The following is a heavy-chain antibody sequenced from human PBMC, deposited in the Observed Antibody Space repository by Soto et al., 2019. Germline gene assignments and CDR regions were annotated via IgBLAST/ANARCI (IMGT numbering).Heavy chain of an antibody. V-gene: IGHV4-59*01. CDR3: ARGYIFIDY. CDR2: IIYRGST. D-gene: IGHD1-1*01. CDR1: GGSISSYY. Sequence: SETLSLTCTVSGGSISSYYWSWIRQPPGKGPEWIGYIIYRGSTNYNPSLKSRVTISIDTSKNQFSLKLSSVTAADTAVYYCARGYIFIDYWGQGTLVTVSS. J-gene: IGHJ4*02.